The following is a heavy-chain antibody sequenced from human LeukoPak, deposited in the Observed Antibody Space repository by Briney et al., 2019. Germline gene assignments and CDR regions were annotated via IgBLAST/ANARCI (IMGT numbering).Heavy chain of an antibody. CDR2: IIPIFGTA. Sequence: SVKVSCTASGGTFSSYAINWVRQVPGQGLEWMGGIIPIFGTANYAQKFQGRVTITADESTSTAYMELSSLRSEDTAVYYCARDLRNYDSSGEFDPWGQGTLVTVSS. D-gene: IGHD3-22*01. V-gene: IGHV1-69*01. CDR1: GGTFSSYA. CDR3: ARDLRNYDSSGEFDP. J-gene: IGHJ5*02.